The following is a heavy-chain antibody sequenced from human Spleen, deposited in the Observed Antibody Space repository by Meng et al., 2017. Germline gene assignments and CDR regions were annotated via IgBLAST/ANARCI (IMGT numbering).Heavy chain of an antibody. CDR2: IGTAGAT. J-gene: IGHJ4*02. CDR1: GFTFSNHD. D-gene: IGHD6-19*01. V-gene: IGHV3-13*01. CDR3: ARAGSAWTYFDY. Sequence: GESLKISCAASGFTFSNHDMHWVRQVKGKGLEWVSAIGTAGATYYSDSVKGRFTISRENAKNSLYLQMNSLRAGDTAVYFCARAGSAWTYFDYWGQGALVTVSS.